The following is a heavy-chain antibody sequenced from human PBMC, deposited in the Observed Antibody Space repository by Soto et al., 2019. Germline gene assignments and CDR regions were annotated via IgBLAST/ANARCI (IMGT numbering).Heavy chain of an antibody. Sequence: QVQLVESGGGVVQPGRSLRLSCAASGFTFSSYAMHWVRQAPGKGLEWVAVISYDGSNKYYADSVKGRFTISRDNSKNTLYLQMNSLRAEDTAVYYCARDSYSGYPSEYYYGMDVWGQGTTVTVSS. J-gene: IGHJ6*02. CDR2: ISYDGSNK. D-gene: IGHD5-12*01. CDR1: GFTFSSYA. V-gene: IGHV3-30-3*01. CDR3: ARDSYSGYPSEYYYGMDV.